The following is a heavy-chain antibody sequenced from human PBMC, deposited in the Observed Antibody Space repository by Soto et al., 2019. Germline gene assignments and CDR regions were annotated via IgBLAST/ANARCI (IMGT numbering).Heavy chain of an antibody. D-gene: IGHD6-19*01. V-gene: IGHV3-30-3*01. J-gene: IGHJ6*02. CDR3: AKDGYSSGWYFGYTLYYGMDV. Sequence: GGSLRLSCAASGFTFSSYAMRWVRQAPGKGLEWVAVISYDGSNKYYADSVKGRFTISRDNSKNTLYLQMNSLRAEDTAVYYCAKDGYSSGWYFGYTLYYGMDVWGQGTTVTVSS. CDR2: ISYDGSNK. CDR1: GFTFSSYA.